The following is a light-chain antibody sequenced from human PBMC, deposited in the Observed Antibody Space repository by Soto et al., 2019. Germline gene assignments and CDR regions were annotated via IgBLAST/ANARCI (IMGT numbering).Light chain of an antibody. CDR1: QSVATF. Sequence: EIVLTQSPVNLSLSPGERATLSCRASQSVATFLAWYQQKPGQAPRLLIFDASNRAPGIPDRFNGSGSGKAFTLTITSLEPKDFAVYYCQQRTNWPLIFGGGTKVEV. CDR2: DAS. J-gene: IGKJ4*01. CDR3: QQRTNWPLI. V-gene: IGKV3-11*01.